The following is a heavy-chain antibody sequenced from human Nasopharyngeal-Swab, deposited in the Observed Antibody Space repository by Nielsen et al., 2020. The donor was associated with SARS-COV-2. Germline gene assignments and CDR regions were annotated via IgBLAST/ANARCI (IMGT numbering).Heavy chain of an antibody. D-gene: IGHD4/OR15-4a*01. CDR2: ISGSGGST. Sequence: GESLKISCAASGFTFSSYAMSWVRQAPGKGLEWVSAISGSGGSTYYADSVKGRFTISRDNSKNTLYLQMNSLRAEDTAVYYCASYGDEHSDAFDIWGQGTMVTVSS. CDR3: ASYGDEHSDAFDI. CDR1: GFTFSSYA. J-gene: IGHJ3*02. V-gene: IGHV3-23*01.